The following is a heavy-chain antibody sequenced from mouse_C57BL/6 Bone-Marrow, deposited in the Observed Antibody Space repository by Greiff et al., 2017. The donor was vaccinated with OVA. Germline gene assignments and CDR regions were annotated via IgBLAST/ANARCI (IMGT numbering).Heavy chain of an antibody. CDR1: GFTFSDYG. V-gene: IGHV5-17*01. CDR3: ARPPYYGSSRSYWYFDV. J-gene: IGHJ1*03. CDR2: ISSGSSTI. Sequence: EVQLVESGGGLVKPGGSLKLSCAASGFTFSDYGMHWVRQAPEKGLEWVAYISSGSSTIYYADTVKGRFTISRDNAKNTLCLKMTRLRSEDTAMYYCARPPYYGSSRSYWYFDVWGTGTTVTVSS. D-gene: IGHD1-1*01.